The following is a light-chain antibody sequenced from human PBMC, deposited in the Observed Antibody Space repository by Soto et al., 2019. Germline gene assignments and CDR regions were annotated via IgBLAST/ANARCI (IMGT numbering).Light chain of an antibody. Sequence: QSALTQPASVSGSPGQSITISCTGTSSDVGGYNYVSWYQQHPGKAPKRMIYDVSNRPSGVSNRFSGSKSGNTASLTISGLQAEDEADYYCSSYTSSSTLLFGTGTKLTVL. CDR3: SSYTSSSTLL. J-gene: IGLJ1*01. V-gene: IGLV2-14*01. CDR1: SSDVGGYNY. CDR2: DVS.